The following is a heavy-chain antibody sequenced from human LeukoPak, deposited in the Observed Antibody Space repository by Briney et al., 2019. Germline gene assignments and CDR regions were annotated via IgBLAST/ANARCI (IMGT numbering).Heavy chain of an antibody. CDR1: GFTFSSYW. D-gene: IGHD2-15*01. Sequence: DPGGSLRLSCAASGFTFSSYWMSRVRHAPGKGLEWVANINQDRSEKYYVDSEKGRFTISRDNAKNSLYLQMNSLRAEDTAVYYCARRVPHRAIVVVVAATDAFDIWGQGTMVTVSS. CDR3: ARRVPHRAIVVVVAATDAFDI. J-gene: IGHJ3*02. CDR2: INQDRSEK. V-gene: IGHV3-7*01.